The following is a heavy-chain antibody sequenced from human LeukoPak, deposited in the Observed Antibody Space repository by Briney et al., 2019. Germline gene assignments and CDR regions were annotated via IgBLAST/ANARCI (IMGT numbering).Heavy chain of an antibody. D-gene: IGHD5-12*01. Sequence: GASVKVSCKASGYTFTSYGISWVRQAPGQGLEWMGWISAYNGNTNYAQKLQGRVTMTTDTSTSTAYMELRSLRSDDTAVYYCAREREVARQYIYYYYGMDVWGQGTTVTVSS. CDR2: ISAYNGNT. J-gene: IGHJ6*02. V-gene: IGHV1-18*01. CDR1: GYTFTSYG. CDR3: AREREVARQYIYYYYGMDV.